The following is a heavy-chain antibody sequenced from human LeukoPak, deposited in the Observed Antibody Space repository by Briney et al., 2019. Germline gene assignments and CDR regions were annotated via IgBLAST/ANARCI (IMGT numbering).Heavy chain of an antibody. CDR1: GYSFTSYW. CDR3: ARGVDCSSTSCLGDWFDP. V-gene: IGHV5-51*01. D-gene: IGHD2-2*01. J-gene: IGHJ5*02. Sequence: GESLKISCKGSGYSFTSYWIGWVRQMPGKGLEWMGIIYPGDSDTRYSPSFQGQVTISADKSISTAYLQWSSLKASDTAMYYCARGVDCSSTSCLGDWFDPWGQGTLVTVSS. CDR2: IYPGDSDT.